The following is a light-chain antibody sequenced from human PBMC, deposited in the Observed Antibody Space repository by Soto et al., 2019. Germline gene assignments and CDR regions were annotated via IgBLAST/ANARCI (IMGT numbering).Light chain of an antibody. J-gene: IGLJ1*01. Sequence: SVLTQPAPVSGSPGQSITISCTGTSSDISRYNYVSWFQQHPGKVPKLVIFEVNYRPSGVSDRFSGSKSGNTASLTITGLQAEDEADYYCTSCITANTRCVFGSGTKVTVL. CDR1: SSDISRYNY. CDR3: TSCITANTRCV. CDR2: EVN. V-gene: IGLV2-14*01.